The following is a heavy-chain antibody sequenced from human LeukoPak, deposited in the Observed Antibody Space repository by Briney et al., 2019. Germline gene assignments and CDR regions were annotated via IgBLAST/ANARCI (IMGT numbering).Heavy chain of an antibody. J-gene: IGHJ4*02. V-gene: IGHV3-13*01. Sequence: PGGSLRLSCAASGFTFSSYDMHWVRQATGKGLEWVSAIGTAGDTYYPGSVKGRFTISRENAKNSLYLQMNSLRAGDTAVYYCAGGSIAAAGTPLDYWGQGILVTVSS. D-gene: IGHD6-13*01. CDR3: AGGSIAAAGTPLDY. CDR2: IGTAGDT. CDR1: GFTFSSYD.